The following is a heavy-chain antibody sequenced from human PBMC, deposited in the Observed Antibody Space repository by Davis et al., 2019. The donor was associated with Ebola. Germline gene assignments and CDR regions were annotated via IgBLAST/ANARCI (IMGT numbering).Heavy chain of an antibody. CDR2: INAGNGNT. V-gene: IGHV1-3*01. Sequence: AASVKVSCKASGYTFTSYAMHWVRQAPGQRLEWMGWINAGNGNTKYSQKFQGRVTITRDTSASTAYMELSSLRAEDTAVYYCARDRGYCSGGSCYTTQNYYYYYGMDVWGQGTTVTVSS. D-gene: IGHD2-15*01. CDR1: GYTFTSYA. J-gene: IGHJ6*02. CDR3: ARDRGYCSGGSCYTTQNYYYYYGMDV.